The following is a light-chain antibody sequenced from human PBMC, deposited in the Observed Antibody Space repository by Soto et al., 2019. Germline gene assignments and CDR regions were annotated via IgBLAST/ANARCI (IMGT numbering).Light chain of an antibody. CDR2: EVS. J-gene: IGLJ1*01. CDR3: SSFASSSTLVV. Sequence: QSALTQPASVSGSPGQSITISCTGTSRDVGGYNYVAWYQQHPGRAPKVMIYEVSNRPSGVSNRFSGSKSGNTASLTISGLHAEDEADYYCSSFASSSTLVVFGTGTKLTVL. V-gene: IGLV2-14*01. CDR1: SRDVGGYNY.